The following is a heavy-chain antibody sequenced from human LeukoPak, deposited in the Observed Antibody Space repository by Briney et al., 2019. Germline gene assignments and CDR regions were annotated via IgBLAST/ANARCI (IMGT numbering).Heavy chain of an antibody. V-gene: IGHV1-2*02. CDR2: INPNSGGT. Sequence: ASVRVSCKTSGYTFTDYFVHWVRQAPGQGLEWMGWINPNSGGTEYAQKFLGRVTMTRDTSISTAYMELSRLRSDDTAVYFCAREYYYDSSGYSVDYYYYGMDVWGQGTTVTVSS. J-gene: IGHJ6*02. CDR3: AREYYYDSSGYSVDYYYYGMDV. CDR1: GYTFTDYF. D-gene: IGHD3-22*01.